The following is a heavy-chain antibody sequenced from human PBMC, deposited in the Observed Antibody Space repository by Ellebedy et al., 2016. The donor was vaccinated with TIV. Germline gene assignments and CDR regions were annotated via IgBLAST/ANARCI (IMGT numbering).Heavy chain of an antibody. Sequence: AASVKVSCKASGYTFTIYYIHWVRQAPGQGLEWMGIINPGGGTTSFAQKFQGRVTMTRDTSTSTVYMELSSLRSEDTAVYYCARDSYDSSGFDCWGQGTLVTVSS. D-gene: IGHD3-22*01. J-gene: IGHJ4*02. V-gene: IGHV1-46*01. CDR2: INPGGGTT. CDR3: ARDSYDSSGFDC. CDR1: GYTFTIYY.